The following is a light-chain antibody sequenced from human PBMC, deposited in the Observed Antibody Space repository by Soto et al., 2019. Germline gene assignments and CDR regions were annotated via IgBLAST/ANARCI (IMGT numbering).Light chain of an antibody. CDR2: DAS. Sequence: DLQMTQSPSTLSASVGDRVTITCRASQSISSWLAWYQQKPGKAPKLLIYDASSLERGVPSRFSGSGSGTEFTLTISSLQPDDFATYYCQQYNSYPYIFGQGTKLEIK. CDR3: QQYNSYPYI. V-gene: IGKV1-5*01. J-gene: IGKJ2*01. CDR1: QSISSW.